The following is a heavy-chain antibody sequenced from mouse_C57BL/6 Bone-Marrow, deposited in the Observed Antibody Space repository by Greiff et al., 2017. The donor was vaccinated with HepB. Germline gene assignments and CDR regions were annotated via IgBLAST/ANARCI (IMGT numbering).Heavy chain of an antibody. CDR3: TRWANGLGSSSGWFGY. D-gene: IGHD1-1*01. V-gene: IGHV1-15*01. Sequence: VQLKESGAELVRPGASVTLSCKASGYTFTDYEMHWVKQTPVHGLEWIGAIDPETGGTAYNQKFKGKAILTADKSSSTAYMELRSLTSEDSAVYYCTRWANGLGSSSGWFGYWGQGTTLTVSS. CDR1: GYTFTDYE. J-gene: IGHJ2*01. CDR2: IDPETGGT.